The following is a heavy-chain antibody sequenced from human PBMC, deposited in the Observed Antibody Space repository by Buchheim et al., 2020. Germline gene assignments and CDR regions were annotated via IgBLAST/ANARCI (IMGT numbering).Heavy chain of an antibody. CDR2: ISGSDGST. CDR3: AKDYRGFAY. V-gene: IGHV3-23*01. D-gene: IGHD3-10*01. Sequence: EVQLLESGGGLAQPGGSLRISCAASGFIFSSSAMSWVRQAPGKGLEWVSAISGSDGSTYYGDSVKGRFTSSRDNSKNTLYLQMNRLRVEDTALYYCAKDYRGFAYWGQGT. J-gene: IGHJ4*02. CDR1: GFIFSSSA.